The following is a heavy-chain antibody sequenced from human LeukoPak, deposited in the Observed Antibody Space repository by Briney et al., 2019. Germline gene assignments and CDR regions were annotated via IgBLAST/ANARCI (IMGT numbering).Heavy chain of an antibody. CDR3: ARRAYSYGHYYYFDF. CDR2: IYYTGSS. CDR1: GGSISSYS. D-gene: IGHD5-18*01. Sequence: PSDTLSLTCTVSGGSISSYSWSWIRQPPGKGLEWVRYIYYTGSSNYNPSLKSRVSISLDTSKNHFSLRLSSVTAADTAVYYCARRAYSYGHYYYFDFWGQGTLVTVSS. V-gene: IGHV4-59*07. J-gene: IGHJ4*02.